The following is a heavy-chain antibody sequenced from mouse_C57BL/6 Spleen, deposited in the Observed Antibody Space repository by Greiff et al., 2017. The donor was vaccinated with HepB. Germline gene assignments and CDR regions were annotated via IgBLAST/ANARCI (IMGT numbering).Heavy chain of an antibody. D-gene: IGHD1-1*01. CDR3: ARGITTVVDY. V-gene: IGHV7-3*01. Sequence: EVQRVESGGGLVQPGGSLSLSCAASGFTFTDYYMSWVRQPPGKALEWLGFIRNKANGYTTEYSASVKGRFTISRDNSQSILYLQMNALRAEDSATYYCARGITTVVDYWGQGTTLTVSS. J-gene: IGHJ2*01. CDR1: GFTFTDYY. CDR2: IRNKANGYTT.